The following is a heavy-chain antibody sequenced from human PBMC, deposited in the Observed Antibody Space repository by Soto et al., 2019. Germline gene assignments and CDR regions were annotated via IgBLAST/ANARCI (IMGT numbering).Heavy chain of an antibody. J-gene: IGHJ4*02. Sequence: EVQRLDSGGGLVQPGGSLRLSCAASGFTFSTYAMSWVRQAPGKGLEWVSTISGRGDSTYYANSVKGRFTIARDNSTNTLDLQMNSLRLEDTAVYYCAKGGEGSCSKTSCLYFSDYWGQGTLVTVSS. CDR1: GFTFSTYA. CDR3: AKGGEGSCSKTSCLYFSDY. CDR2: ISGRGDST. V-gene: IGHV3-23*01. D-gene: IGHD2-2*01.